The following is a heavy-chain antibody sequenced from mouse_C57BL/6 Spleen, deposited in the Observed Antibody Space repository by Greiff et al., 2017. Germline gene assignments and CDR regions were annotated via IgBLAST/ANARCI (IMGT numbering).Heavy chain of an antibody. D-gene: IGHD1-1*01. CDR2: ISYDGSN. J-gene: IGHJ2*01. V-gene: IGHV3-6*01. CDR3: AFYYYGSRSYFDY. Sequence: EVKVEESGPGLVKPSQSLSLTCSVTGYSITSGYYWNWIRQFPGNKLEWMGYISYDGSNNYNPSPKNRISITRDTAKNQFFLKLNSVTTEDTATYYCAFYYYGSRSYFDYWGQGTTLTVSS. CDR1: GYSITSGYY.